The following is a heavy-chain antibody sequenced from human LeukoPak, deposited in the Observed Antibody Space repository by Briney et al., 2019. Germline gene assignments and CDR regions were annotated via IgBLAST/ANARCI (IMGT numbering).Heavy chain of an antibody. CDR1: GFTFSSYG. CDR3: AKDTTTTRRGFDY. Sequence: PGRSLRLSCAASGFTFSSYGMHWVRQAPGKGLEWGAVIWYDGTDEYYADSVKGRFTVSRDNSKKTLYLQMNSLRAEDTAVYYCAKDTTTTRRGFDYWGQGTLATVSS. J-gene: IGHJ4*02. CDR2: IWYDGTDE. D-gene: IGHD3-10*01. V-gene: IGHV3-33*06.